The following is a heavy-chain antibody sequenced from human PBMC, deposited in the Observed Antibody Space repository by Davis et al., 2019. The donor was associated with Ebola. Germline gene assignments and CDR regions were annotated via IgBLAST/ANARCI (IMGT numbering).Heavy chain of an antibody. Sequence: ASVKVSCKASGYTFTGYYMHWVRQAPGQGLEWMGWINPNSGGTNYAQKFQGWVTMTRDTSISTAYMELSRLRSDDTAVYYCARDVGYGSGRYYYGMDVWGQGTTVTVSS. D-gene: IGHD3-10*01. CDR2: INPNSGGT. J-gene: IGHJ6*02. CDR3: ARDVGYGSGRYYYGMDV. V-gene: IGHV1-2*04. CDR1: GYTFTGYY.